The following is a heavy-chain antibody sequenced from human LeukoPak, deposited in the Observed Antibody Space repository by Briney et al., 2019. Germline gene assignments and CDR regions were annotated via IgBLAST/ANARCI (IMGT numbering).Heavy chain of an antibody. D-gene: IGHD1-26*01. J-gene: IGHJ6*03. Sequence: SETLSLTCTVSGGSISSSIYYWGWIRQSPGKGLEWIGSIYYSGSTYYNPSLKSRVTISVDTSKNQFSLKLSSVTAADTAVYYCARVMGDYYYYYMDVWGKGTTVTVSS. V-gene: IGHV4-39*07. CDR3: ARVMGDYYYYYMDV. CDR1: GGSISSSIYY. CDR2: IYYSGST.